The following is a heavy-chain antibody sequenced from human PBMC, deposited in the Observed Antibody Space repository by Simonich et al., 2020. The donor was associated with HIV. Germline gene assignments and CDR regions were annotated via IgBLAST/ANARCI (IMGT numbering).Heavy chain of an antibody. D-gene: IGHD3-22*01. J-gene: IGHJ3*02. V-gene: IGHV4-34*01. CDR2: INHSVST. Sequence: QVQLQQWGAGLLKPSETLSLTCAVYGGSFSGYYWSWIRQPPGKGPEWIGEINHSVSTNYTPSLKIRVTISGYTSKNQFSLKLSSVTAADTAVYYCARLAVVIGAFDIWGQWTMATVSS. CDR1: GGSFSGYY. CDR3: ARLAVVIGAFDI.